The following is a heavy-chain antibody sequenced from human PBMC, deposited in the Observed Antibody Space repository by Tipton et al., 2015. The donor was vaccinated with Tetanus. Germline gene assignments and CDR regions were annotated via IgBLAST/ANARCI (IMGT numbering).Heavy chain of an antibody. J-gene: IGHJ4*02. D-gene: IGHD2-2*01. CDR3: ASDPALMGNFDY. CDR2: IDYRGNT. V-gene: IGHV4-31*03. CDR1: GDSIDGGFKN. Sequence: LRLSCTVSGDSIDGGFKNWGWIRQQPGKGPEWIGYIDYRGNTYYNPSLRRRVTFSFDTSENQFSLKLTSVTAADTAVYYCASDPALMGNFDYWGQGTLVTVSS.